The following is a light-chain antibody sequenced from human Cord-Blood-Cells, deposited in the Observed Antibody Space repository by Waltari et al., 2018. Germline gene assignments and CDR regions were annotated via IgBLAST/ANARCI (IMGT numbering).Light chain of an antibody. J-gene: IGLJ2*01. Sequence: QSALTQPASVSGSPGQSITISCTGTSRDVGGSTHVSWYQQHPGKAPKLMIYDVSNRPSGVSNRFSGSKSGNTASLTISGLQAEDEADYYCSSYTSSSTLEVFGGGTKLTVL. CDR1: SRDVGGSTH. CDR2: DVS. V-gene: IGLV2-14*01. CDR3: SSYTSSSTLEV.